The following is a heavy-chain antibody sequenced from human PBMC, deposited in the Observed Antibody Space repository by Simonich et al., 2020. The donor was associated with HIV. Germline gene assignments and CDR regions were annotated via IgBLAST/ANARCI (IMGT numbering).Heavy chain of an antibody. D-gene: IGHD3-9*01. V-gene: IGHV4-31*03. CDR1: GVSITSGGYY. CDR3: ARDRYYDILTGLDAFDI. Sequence: QVQLQESGPGLVKPSQTLSLTCTVSGVSITSGGYYWNWIRQHPGKGLEWIGYIYSSGSTNHNPSLKSRVTISVDTSKNQFSLKLSSVTAADTAVYYCARDRYYDILTGLDAFDIWGQGTMVTVSS. J-gene: IGHJ3*02. CDR2: IYSSGST.